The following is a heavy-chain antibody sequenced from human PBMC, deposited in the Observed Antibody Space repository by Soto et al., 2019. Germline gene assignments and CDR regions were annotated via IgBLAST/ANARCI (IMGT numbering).Heavy chain of an antibody. CDR3: ARDVEYYDILTGYYPSYYFDY. D-gene: IGHD3-9*01. V-gene: IGHV3-30-3*01. CDR2: ISYDGSNK. Sequence: GGSLRLSCAASGFTFSSYAMHWVRQAPGKGLEWVAVISYDGSNKYYADSVKGRFTISRDNSKNTLYLQMNSLRAEDTAVYYCARDVEYYDILTGYYPSYYFDYWGQGTLVTVSS. CDR1: GFTFSSYA. J-gene: IGHJ4*02.